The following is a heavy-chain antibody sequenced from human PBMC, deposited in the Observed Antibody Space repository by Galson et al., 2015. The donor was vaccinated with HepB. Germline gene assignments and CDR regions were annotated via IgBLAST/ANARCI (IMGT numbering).Heavy chain of an antibody. J-gene: IGHJ4*02. CDR1: GYTLTSYG. CDR3: ARDPNYYYDSSGYYNYFDY. D-gene: IGHD3-22*01. Sequence: SVKVSCKASGYTLTSYGISWVRQAPGQGLEWMGWISAYNGNTNYAQKLQGRVTMTTDTSTSTAYMELRNLRSDDTAVYYCARDPNYYYDSSGYYNYFDYWGQGTLVTVSS. CDR2: ISAYNGNT. V-gene: IGHV1-18*01.